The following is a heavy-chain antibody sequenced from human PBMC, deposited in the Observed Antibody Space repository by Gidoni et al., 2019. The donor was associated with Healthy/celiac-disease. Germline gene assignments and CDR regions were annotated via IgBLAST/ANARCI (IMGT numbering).Heavy chain of an antibody. V-gene: IGHV3-30*18. J-gene: IGHJ3*02. D-gene: IGHD6-19*01. CDR1: GFTFSSYG. Sequence: QVQLVESGGGVVQPGRSLRLSCAASGFTFSSYGMHWVRQAPGKGLEWVAVISYDGSNKYYADSVKGRFTISRDNSKNTLYLQMNSLRAEDTAVYYCAKDQQWLGYDAFDIWGQGTMVTVSS. CDR2: ISYDGSNK. CDR3: AKDQQWLGYDAFDI.